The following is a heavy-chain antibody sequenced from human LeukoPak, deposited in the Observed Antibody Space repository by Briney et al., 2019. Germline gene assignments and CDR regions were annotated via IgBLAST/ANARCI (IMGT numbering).Heavy chain of an antibody. D-gene: IGHD3-22*01. CDR1: RFTFSSYG. J-gene: IGHJ4*02. V-gene: IGHV3-23*01. CDR2: ISASAGST. CDR3: AKVGSSGYYYDLDY. Sequence: GGSLRLSCAASRFTFSSYGMSWVRQAPGKGLEWVSGISASAGSTYYADSVRGRFTISRDNSKNTLFLQMNSLRAEDTAVYYCAKVGSSGYYYDLDYWGQGTLVTVSS.